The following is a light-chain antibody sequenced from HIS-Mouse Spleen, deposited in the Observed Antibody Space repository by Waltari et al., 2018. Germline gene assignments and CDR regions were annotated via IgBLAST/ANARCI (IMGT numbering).Light chain of an antibody. V-gene: IGLV3-10*01. CDR1: ALPKKY. J-gene: IGLJ2*01. CDR3: YSTDSSGNHRV. Sequence: SYELTQPPSVSVSPGQTARITCSGDALPKKYAYWYQQKSGQAPVLLIYEESKRPSGIPGRFSGSSSGTMATLTISGAQVEDEADYYCYSTDSSGNHRVFGGGTKLTVL. CDR2: EES.